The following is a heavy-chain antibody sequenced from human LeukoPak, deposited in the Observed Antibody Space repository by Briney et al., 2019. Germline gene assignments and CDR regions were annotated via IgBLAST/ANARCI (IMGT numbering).Heavy chain of an antibody. V-gene: IGHV4-30-4*07. D-gene: IGHD5-18*01. CDR1: GGSISSGGYS. Sequence: PSETLSLTCAVSGGSISSGGYSWSWIRLPPGKGLEWIGYIYYSGSTYYNPSLKSRVTISVDTSKNQFSLKLSSVTAADTAVYYCARSASDTAMARSHFDYWGQGTLVTVSS. CDR2: IYYSGST. J-gene: IGHJ4*02. CDR3: ARSASDTAMARSHFDY.